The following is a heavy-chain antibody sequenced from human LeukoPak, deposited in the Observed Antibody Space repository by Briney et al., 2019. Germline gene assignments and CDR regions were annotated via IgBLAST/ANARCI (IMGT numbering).Heavy chain of an antibody. V-gene: IGHV4-61*02. J-gene: IGHJ5*02. CDR1: GGSISSGSYY. Sequence: SETLPLTCTVSGGSISSGSYYWSWIRQPAGKGLEWIGRIYTSGSTNYNPSLKSRVTISVDTSRNQFSLKLSSVTAADTAVYYCARDGYDFWSGYSPFDPWGQGTLVTVSS. D-gene: IGHD3-3*01. CDR3: ARDGYDFWSGYSPFDP. CDR2: IYTSGST.